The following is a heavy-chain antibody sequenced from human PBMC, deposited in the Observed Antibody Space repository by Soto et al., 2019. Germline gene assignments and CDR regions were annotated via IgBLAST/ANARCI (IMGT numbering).Heavy chain of an antibody. CDR1: GGTFSSYA. CDR3: ARHVAVAGIPGYYYYGMDV. CDR2: IIPIFGTA. J-gene: IGHJ6*02. D-gene: IGHD6-19*01. Sequence: SVKVSCKASGGTFSSYAISWVRQAPGQGLEWMGGIIPIFGTANYAQKFQGRVTITADESTSTAYMELSSLRSEDTAVYYCARHVAVAGIPGYYYYGMDVWGQGTTVTVSS. V-gene: IGHV1-69*13.